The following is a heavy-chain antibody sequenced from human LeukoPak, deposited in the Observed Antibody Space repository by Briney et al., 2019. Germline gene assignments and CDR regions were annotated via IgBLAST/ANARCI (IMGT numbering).Heavy chain of an antibody. V-gene: IGHV3-30-3*01. CDR3: AKVGGWYRGHFDY. J-gene: IGHJ4*02. CDR2: ISYDGSNK. CDR1: GFTFSSYA. Sequence: GGSLRLSCAASGFTFSSYAMHWVRQAPGKGLEWVAVISYDGSNKYYADSVKGRFTISRDNSKNTLYLQMNSLRAEDTAVYYCAKVGGWYRGHFDYWGQGTLVTVSS. D-gene: IGHD6-19*01.